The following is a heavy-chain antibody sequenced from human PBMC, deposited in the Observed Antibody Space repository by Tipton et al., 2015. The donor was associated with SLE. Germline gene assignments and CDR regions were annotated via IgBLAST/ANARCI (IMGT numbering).Heavy chain of an antibody. J-gene: IGHJ4*02. CDR3: ATNTDYYDILTGY. CDR1: GFTFSTYW. Sequence: SLRLSCSASGFTFSTYWMSWVRQAPGKGLEWVANIKEDGNEIYYVDSVKGRFTISRDNAKNSLYLQMNSLRAEDTAVYYCATNTDYYDILTGYLGEGALVTVSS. D-gene: IGHD3-9*01. CDR2: IKEDGNEI. V-gene: IGHV3-7*01.